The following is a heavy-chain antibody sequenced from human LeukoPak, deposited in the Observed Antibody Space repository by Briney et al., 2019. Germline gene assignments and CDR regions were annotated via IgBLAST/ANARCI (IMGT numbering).Heavy chain of an antibody. CDR3: ARRTTYIGWRPSESPSCFDY. J-gene: IGHJ4*02. CDR2: IYYSGST. D-gene: IGHD2-21*02. Sequence: PSETLSLTCTVSGGSISSYYWSWIRQPPGKGLEWIGYIYYSGSTNYNPSLKSRVTISVDTSKNQFSLKLSPVTAADTAVYYCARRTTYIGWRPSESPSCFDYWGQGTLVTVSS. CDR1: GGSISSYY. V-gene: IGHV4-59*08.